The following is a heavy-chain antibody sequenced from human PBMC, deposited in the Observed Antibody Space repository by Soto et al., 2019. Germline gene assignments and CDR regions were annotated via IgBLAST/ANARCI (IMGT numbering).Heavy chain of an antibody. D-gene: IGHD1-7*01. Sequence: PSETLSLTCTVSGGSISSYYWSWIRQPPGKGLEWIGYIYYSGSTNYNPSLKSRVTISVDTSKNQFSLKLSSVTAAGTAVYYCAREGLTGTIGLYYYYGMDVWGQGTTVTVSS. CDR1: GGSISSYY. J-gene: IGHJ6*02. V-gene: IGHV4-59*01. CDR3: AREGLTGTIGLYYYYGMDV. CDR2: IYYSGST.